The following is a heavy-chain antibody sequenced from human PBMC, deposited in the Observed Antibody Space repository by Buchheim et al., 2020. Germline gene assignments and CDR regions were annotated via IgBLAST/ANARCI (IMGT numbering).Heavy chain of an antibody. Sequence: EVQLLESGGGLVQPGGSLRLSCATSGLTFSSYFMSWVRQAPGKGLEWVSAISGSGDSTYYADSVKGRFTISRDNSKNTLNLQINRMSAEDSDVYYCAKGVEVTSSGYGFDYWGQGTL. CDR2: ISGSGDST. J-gene: IGHJ4*02. CDR3: AKGVEVTSSGYGFDY. CDR1: GLTFSSYF. V-gene: IGHV3-23*01. D-gene: IGHD3-22*01.